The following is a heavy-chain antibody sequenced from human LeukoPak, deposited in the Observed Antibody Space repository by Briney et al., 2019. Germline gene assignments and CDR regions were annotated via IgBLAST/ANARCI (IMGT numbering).Heavy chain of an antibody. J-gene: IGHJ4*02. V-gene: IGHV1-46*01. CDR2: INPSGGGT. D-gene: IGHD1-26*01. Sequence: ASVKVSCKASGYTFTSYYMHWVRQAPGQGLEWMGIINPSGGGTSYAQKFQGRVTMTRDMSTSTVYMELSSLRSEDTAVYYCARDRRSGSCLDYWGQGTLVTVSS. CDR1: GYTFTSYY. CDR3: ARDRRSGSCLDY.